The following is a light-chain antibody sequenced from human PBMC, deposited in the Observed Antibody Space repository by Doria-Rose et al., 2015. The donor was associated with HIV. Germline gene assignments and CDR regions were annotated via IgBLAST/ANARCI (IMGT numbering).Light chain of an antibody. J-gene: IGKJ5*01. CDR3: QQYGTSRGT. CDR2: DAS. V-gene: IGKV3-20*01. CDR1: QRVKSSY. Sequence: TQSPGTLSLSPGERATLYCRASQRVKSSYLAWYQQKPGQAPRLLIYDASTRATGIPDRFSGSGSGTGFTLTISRLEPEDVAVYYCQQYGTSRGTFGQGTRLEIK.